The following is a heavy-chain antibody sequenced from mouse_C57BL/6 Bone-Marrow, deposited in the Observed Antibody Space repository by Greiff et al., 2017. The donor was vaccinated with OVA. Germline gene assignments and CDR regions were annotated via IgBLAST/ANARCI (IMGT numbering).Heavy chain of an antibody. CDR2: IAPSDSVT. CDR3: ARRGECAMDY. CDR1: GYTFTSYW. J-gene: IGHJ4*01. Sequence: QVQLQQPGAELVRPGSSVKLSCKASGYTFTSYWMHWVKQRPIQGLAWIGHIAPSDSVTHYNPKFKDKATLTVAKSSSTAYMQLSSLTSEDSAVYCCARRGECAMDYWGQGTSVTVSS. V-gene: IGHV1-52*01.